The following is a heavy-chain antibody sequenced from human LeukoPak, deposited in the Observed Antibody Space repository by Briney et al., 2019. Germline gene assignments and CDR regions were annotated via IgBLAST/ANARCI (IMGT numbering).Heavy chain of an antibody. CDR3: ARGELGISAFDI. V-gene: IGHV4-34*01. Sequence: PSETLSLTCAVYGGSFSGYYWSWIRQPPGKGLKWIGEINHSGSTNYHPSLKSRVTISQDTSKNQFSLKLRSVTAADTAVYYCARGELGISAFDIWGQGTMVTVSS. J-gene: IGHJ3*02. CDR2: INHSGST. D-gene: IGHD7-27*01. CDR1: GGSFSGYY.